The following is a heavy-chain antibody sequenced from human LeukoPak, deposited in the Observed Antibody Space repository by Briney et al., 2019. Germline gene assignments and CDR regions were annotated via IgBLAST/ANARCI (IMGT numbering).Heavy chain of an antibody. CDR3: ARHTYYYGSGSYYSDGWFDP. D-gene: IGHD3-10*01. CDR2: INSDGSST. Sequence: GGSLRLSCAASGFTFSSYWMHWVRQAPGKGLVWVSRINSDGSSTSYADSVKGRFTISRDNAKNTLYLQMNTLRAEDTAVYYCARHTYYYGSGSYYSDGWFDPWGQGTLVTVSS. J-gene: IGHJ5*02. CDR1: GFTFSSYW. V-gene: IGHV3-74*01.